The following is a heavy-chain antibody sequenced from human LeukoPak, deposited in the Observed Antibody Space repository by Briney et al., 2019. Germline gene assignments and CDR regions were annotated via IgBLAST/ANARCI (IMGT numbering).Heavy chain of an antibody. CDR3: AREAVAGTDFDY. CDR2: INPSGGST. D-gene: IGHD6-19*01. Sequence: ASVKVSCKASGYTFTSYYMHWVRRAPGQGLEWMGIINPSGGSTSYAQKFQGRVTMTRDTSTSTVYMELSSLRSEDTAVYYCAREAVAGTDFDYWGQGTLVTVSS. J-gene: IGHJ4*02. CDR1: GYTFTSYY. V-gene: IGHV1-46*01.